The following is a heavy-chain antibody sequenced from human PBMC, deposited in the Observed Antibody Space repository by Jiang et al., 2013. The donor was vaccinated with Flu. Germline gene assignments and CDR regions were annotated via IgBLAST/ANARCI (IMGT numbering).Heavy chain of an antibody. CDR3: AIAGYSYGFYYFDY. J-gene: IGHJ4*02. D-gene: IGHD5-18*01. V-gene: IGHV3-23*01. Sequence: TISRDNSKNTLYLQMNSLRAEDTAVYYCAIAGYSYGFYYFDYWGQGTLVTVSS.